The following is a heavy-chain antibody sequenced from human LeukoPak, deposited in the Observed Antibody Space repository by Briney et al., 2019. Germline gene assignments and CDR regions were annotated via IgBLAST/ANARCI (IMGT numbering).Heavy chain of an antibody. Sequence: TGGSLRLSCAASGFTFSSYEMNWVRQAPGKGLEWVSYISSSGSTIYYADSVKGRFTISRDNSKNTLYLQMNSLRAEDTAVYYCARATGPLHSGMMHDYWGQGTLVTVSS. CDR2: ISSSGSTI. J-gene: IGHJ4*02. V-gene: IGHV3-48*03. CDR1: GFTFSSYE. D-gene: IGHD6-19*01. CDR3: ARATGPLHSGMMHDY.